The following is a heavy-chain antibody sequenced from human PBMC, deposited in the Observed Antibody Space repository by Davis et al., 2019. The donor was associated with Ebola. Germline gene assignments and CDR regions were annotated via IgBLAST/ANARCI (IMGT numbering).Heavy chain of an antibody. D-gene: IGHD1-20*01. Sequence: GESLKISCKDSGNSFNSHWIGWVRQMPGKGLEWMGIIYPGDSDTRYSPSFRGQVTISADKSTRTAYLQWGRLKASDTAMYYCASLRRTITGMDDGFDVWGQGTMVTVSS. CDR3: ASLRRTITGMDDGFDV. CDR1: GNSFNSHW. CDR2: IYPGDSDT. V-gene: IGHV5-51*01. J-gene: IGHJ3*01.